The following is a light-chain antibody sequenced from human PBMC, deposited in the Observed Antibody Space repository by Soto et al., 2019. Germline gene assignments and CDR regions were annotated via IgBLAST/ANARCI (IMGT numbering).Light chain of an antibody. CDR1: QSVSSY. CDR3: QQYNNWPQT. Sequence: EVVLTQSPATQSVSPGEGVTLSCRANQSVSSYLAWYQQKPGQAPRILIYGASTRATGVPARFSGSGSGTEFTLTISSLQSEDFAVYYCQQYNNWPQTFGQGTKVDI. J-gene: IGKJ1*01. V-gene: IGKV3-15*01. CDR2: GAS.